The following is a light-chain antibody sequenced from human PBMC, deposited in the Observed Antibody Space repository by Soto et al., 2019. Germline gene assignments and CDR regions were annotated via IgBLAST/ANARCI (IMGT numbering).Light chain of an antibody. Sequence: DIQMTQSPSSLSESLGDRVTISCRTSQRISNSLNWYQQKPGKAPKLLIFAASSLQSGVPSRFSGSRSGPDFTLTISSLQPEDFATYYCQQSYSRPPTFGQGTKVDIK. CDR2: AAS. CDR1: QRISNS. CDR3: QQSYSRPPT. J-gene: IGKJ1*01. V-gene: IGKV1-39*01.